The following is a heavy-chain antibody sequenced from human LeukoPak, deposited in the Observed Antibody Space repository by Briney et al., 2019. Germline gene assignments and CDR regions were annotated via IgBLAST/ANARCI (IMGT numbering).Heavy chain of an antibody. D-gene: IGHD2-2*01. CDR2: IYSGGMT. J-gene: IGHJ6*03. Sequence: AGGSLRLSCAASGFTFSSYAMSWVRQAPGKGLEWLSVIYSGGMTYYADSVKGRFIISRDNSKNTLYLQMNRLRAEDTAVYYCYARPVLPAAFLPSGNYMDVWGKGTTVTVSS. CDR1: GFTFSSYA. CDR3: YARPVLPAAFLPSGNYMDV. V-gene: IGHV3-23*03.